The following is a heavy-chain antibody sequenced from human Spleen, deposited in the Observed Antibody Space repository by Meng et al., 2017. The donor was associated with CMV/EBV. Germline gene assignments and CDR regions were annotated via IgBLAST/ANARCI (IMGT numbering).Heavy chain of an antibody. CDR3: AKGELAVSMDV. V-gene: IGHV3-7*01. J-gene: IGHJ6*02. D-gene: IGHD3-3*02. CDR1: GFTFSSYW. Sequence: GESLKISCAASGFTFSSYWMSWVRQAPGKGLEWVANIKQDGSEKYYVDSVKGRFTISRDNAKNSLYLQMNSLRAEDTAVYYCAKGELAVSMDVWGQGTTVTVSS. CDR2: IKQDGSEK.